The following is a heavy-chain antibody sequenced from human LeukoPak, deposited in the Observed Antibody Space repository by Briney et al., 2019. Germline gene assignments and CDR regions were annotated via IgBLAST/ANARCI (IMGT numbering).Heavy chain of an antibody. Sequence: GGSLRLSCAASGFTFSSYGMHWVRQAPGKGLVWLSRINNDGSSTIYADSVKGRFTFSRDNAENTLFLEMSSLRVEDTAVYYCVRERNNFWSGHHSIFDSWGQGTLVTVSS. CDR1: GFTFSSYG. CDR3: VRERNNFWSGHHSIFDS. D-gene: IGHD3-3*01. J-gene: IGHJ4*02. V-gene: IGHV3-74*01. CDR2: INNDGSST.